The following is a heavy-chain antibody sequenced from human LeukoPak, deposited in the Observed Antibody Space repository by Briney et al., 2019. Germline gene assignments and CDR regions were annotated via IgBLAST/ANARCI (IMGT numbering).Heavy chain of an antibody. V-gene: IGHV4-4*02. CDR1: GGSISSSNW. D-gene: IGHD3-22*01. CDR3: ARETKYYYDSSGYYYIDY. J-gene: IGHJ4*02. CDR2: IYHSGST. Sequence: SGTLSLTCAVSGGSISSSNWWSWVRQPPGKGLEWIGEIYHSGSTNYNPSLKSRVTISVDKSKNQFSLKLSSVTAADTAVYYCARETKYYYDSSGYYYIDYWGQGTLVTVSS.